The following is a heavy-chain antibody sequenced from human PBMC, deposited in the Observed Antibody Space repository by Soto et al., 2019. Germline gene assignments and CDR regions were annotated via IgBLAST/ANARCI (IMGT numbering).Heavy chain of an antibody. CDR2: IYSGGST. J-gene: IGHJ4*02. V-gene: IGHV3-66*01. Sequence: EVQLVESGGGLVQPGGSLRLSCAASGFTVSSNYMSWVRQAPGKGLEWVSVIYSGGSTYYADSVKGRFTTSRDNSKNTLYLQMNSLRAEDTAVYYCARVRSGYYFDYWGQGTLVTVSS. CDR3: ARVRSGYYFDY. D-gene: IGHD3-10*01. CDR1: GFTVSSNY.